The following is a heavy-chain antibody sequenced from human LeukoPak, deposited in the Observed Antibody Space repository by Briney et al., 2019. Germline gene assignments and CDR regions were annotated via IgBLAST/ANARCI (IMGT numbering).Heavy chain of an antibody. CDR2: LSSKYET. Sequence: QPGGSLRLSCAASGFIVSRNYMGWVRQAPGKGLEWVSALSSKYETYYAYSVKGRFTISRDNSENTLYLQMNALRAEDTALYYCYGIHLGDSFDIWGRGTMVIVFS. CDR3: YGIHLGDSFDI. CDR1: GFIVSRNY. D-gene: IGHD3-16*01. J-gene: IGHJ3*02. V-gene: IGHV3-53*01.